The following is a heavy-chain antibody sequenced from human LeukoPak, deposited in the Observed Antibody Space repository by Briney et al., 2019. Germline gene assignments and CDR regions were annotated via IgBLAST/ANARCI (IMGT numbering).Heavy chain of an antibody. CDR3: ARTKKTGTDDY. CDR1: GYTFTGSY. J-gene: IGHJ4*02. CDR2: INPNSGGT. Sequence: ASVKVSCKASGYTFTGSYIHWVRQAPGQGLEWMGWINPNSGGTNYAQKFQGRVTMTRDTSISTAYMELSRLRPDDTAVYYCARTKKTGTDDYWGQGTLVTVSS. D-gene: IGHD1-1*01. V-gene: IGHV1-2*02.